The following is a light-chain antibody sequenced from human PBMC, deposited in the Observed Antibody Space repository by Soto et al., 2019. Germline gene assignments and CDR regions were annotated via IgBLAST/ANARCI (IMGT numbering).Light chain of an antibody. CDR1: SSDVGGYNY. Sequence: QSALTQPASVSGSPGQSITISCTGTSSDVGGYNYVSWYQQHPGKAPKLMIYEVSNRPSGVSNRFSGSKSGNTASLTISGLQAEDEADYYCSSYTSSSTLVVGGGTQLTVL. J-gene: IGLJ2*01. CDR3: SSYTSSSTLV. CDR2: EVS. V-gene: IGLV2-14*01.